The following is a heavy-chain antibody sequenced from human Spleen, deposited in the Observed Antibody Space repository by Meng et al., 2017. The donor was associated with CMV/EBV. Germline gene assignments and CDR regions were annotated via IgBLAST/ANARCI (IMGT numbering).Heavy chain of an antibody. D-gene: IGHD6-13*01. CDR2: ISGSGGST. J-gene: IGHJ4*02. Sequence: GESLKISCAASGITFSSYAMSWVRQAPGKGLEWVSAISGSGGSTYYADSVKGRFTISRDNSKNTLYLQMNSLRAEDTAVYYCANHPKAAAGIGYWGQGTLVTVSS. CDR3: ANHPKAAAGIGY. CDR1: GITFSSYA. V-gene: IGHV3-23*01.